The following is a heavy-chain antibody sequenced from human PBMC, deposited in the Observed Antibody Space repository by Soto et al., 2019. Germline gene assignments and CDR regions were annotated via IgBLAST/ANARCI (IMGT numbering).Heavy chain of an antibody. J-gene: IGHJ3*02. CDR2: ISYDGCNK. CDR1: GLTFSSYW. CDR3: AKDSRLLWFGETRGDDFDI. Sequence: GGSLRLSCAACGLTFSSYWMSWLRQAPAKGLGWGAVISYDGCNKCYADSVKGRFAISRDNSKKTLYLQMNSLRAEDRAMYYCAKDSRLLWFGETRGDDFDIWGQRTMLAVSS. D-gene: IGHD3-10*01. V-gene: IGHV3-30*18.